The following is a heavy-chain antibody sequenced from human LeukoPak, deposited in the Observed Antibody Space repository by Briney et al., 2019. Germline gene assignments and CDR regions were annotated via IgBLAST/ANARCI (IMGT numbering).Heavy chain of an antibody. V-gene: IGHV3-21*01. Sequence: PGGSLRLSRAASGFTFSSYSMNWVRQAPGKGLEWVSSISSSSSYIYYADSVKGRFTISRDNAKNSLYLQMNSLRAEDTAVYYCAREPIVVVVAATLGHSWGQGTLVTVSS. D-gene: IGHD2-15*01. CDR2: ISSSSSYI. CDR1: GFTFSSYS. J-gene: IGHJ4*02. CDR3: AREPIVVVVAATLGHS.